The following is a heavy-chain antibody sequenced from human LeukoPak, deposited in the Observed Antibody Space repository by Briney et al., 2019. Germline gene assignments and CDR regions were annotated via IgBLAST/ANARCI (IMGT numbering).Heavy chain of an antibody. CDR1: GFTFSSYS. J-gene: IGHJ2*01. CDR2: ISSSSSYI. D-gene: IGHD3-9*01. Sequence: GGSLRLSCAASGFTFSSYSMNWVRQAPGKGLEWVSSISSSSSYIYYADSVKGRSTISRDNAKNSLYLQMNSLRAEDTAVYYCARDLRYSYMAARSIGNYWYFDLWGRGTLVTVSS. V-gene: IGHV3-21*01. CDR3: ARDLRYSYMAARSIGNYWYFDL.